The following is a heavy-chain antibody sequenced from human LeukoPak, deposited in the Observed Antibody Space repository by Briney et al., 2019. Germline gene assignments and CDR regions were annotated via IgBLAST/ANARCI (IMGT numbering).Heavy chain of an antibody. J-gene: IGHJ4*02. D-gene: IGHD3-10*01. CDR3: AARKVRGVWFYLDY. Sequence: GGSLRLSCAASGFTVSSNYMSWVRQAPGKGLEWVSVIYSGGSTYYADSVKGRFAISTDNSKNTLYLQMNSLRVEDTAVYFCAARKVRGVWFYLDYWGQGTLVTVSS. V-gene: IGHV3-53*01. CDR2: IYSGGST. CDR1: GFTVSSNY.